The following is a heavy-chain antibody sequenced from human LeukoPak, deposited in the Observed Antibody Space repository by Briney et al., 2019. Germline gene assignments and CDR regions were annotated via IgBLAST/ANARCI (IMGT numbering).Heavy chain of an antibody. CDR1: GGSISRYS. Sequence: SETLSLTCIVSGGSISRYSWNWIRQSPGKGLEWIGYIAHSGAISYKSSLKSRVTIVDTSKNQLSLRLTSVTAADTAVYYCARVRGDYVGWFDPWGQGTLVTVSS. CDR2: IAHSGAI. CDR3: ARVRGDYVGWFDP. D-gene: IGHD4-17*01. J-gene: IGHJ5*02. V-gene: IGHV4-59*08.